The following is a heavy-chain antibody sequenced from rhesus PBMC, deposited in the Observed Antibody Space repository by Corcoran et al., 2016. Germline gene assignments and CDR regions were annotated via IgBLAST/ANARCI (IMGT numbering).Heavy chain of an antibody. D-gene: IGHD3-16*01. CDR1: GGSISGYY. CDR2: IGGRSGCT. V-gene: IGHV4-165*02. Sequence: QVQLQESGPGLVKPSETLSLTCAVSGGSISGYYWTWLRQPPGTGLGGIGYIGGRSGCTYYNPSRKSRVTISTDTSKNQFSLKLSSVTAADTAVYYCASGPTEYSGSYRNYGLDSWGQGVVVTVSS. CDR3: ASGPTEYSGSYRNYGLDS. J-gene: IGHJ6*01.